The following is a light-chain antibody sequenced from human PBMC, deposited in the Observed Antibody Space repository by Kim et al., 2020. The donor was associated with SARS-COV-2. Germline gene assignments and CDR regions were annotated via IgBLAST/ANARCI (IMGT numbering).Light chain of an antibody. Sequence: VSPGQTASITCSGDNIGNTYVSWYQQKPDQSPVLVIYQATKRPSGIPERFSGSNSGNTATLTISGTQAVDEAYYFCQAWDRTTAVFGGGTQLTVL. CDR1: NIGNTY. V-gene: IGLV3-1*01. J-gene: IGLJ3*02. CDR3: QAWDRTTAV. CDR2: QAT.